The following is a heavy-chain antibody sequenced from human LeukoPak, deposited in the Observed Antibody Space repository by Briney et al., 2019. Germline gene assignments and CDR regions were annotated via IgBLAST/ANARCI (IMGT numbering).Heavy chain of an antibody. CDR2: ISYDGSNK. CDR1: GFTFSSYA. Sequence: PGRSLRLSCAASGFTFSSYAMHWVGQAPGKGLEWVSVISYDGSNKYYADSVKGRFTISRDNSKNTLYLQMNSLRAEDTAVYYCARDLSPYDSIGWAPFWGQGTLVTVSS. CDR3: ARDLSPYDSIGWAPF. D-gene: IGHD3-22*01. J-gene: IGHJ4*02. V-gene: IGHV3-30-3*01.